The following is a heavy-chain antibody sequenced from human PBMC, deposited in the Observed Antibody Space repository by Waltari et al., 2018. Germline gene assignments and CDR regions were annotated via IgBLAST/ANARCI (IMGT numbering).Heavy chain of an antibody. J-gene: IGHJ4*02. V-gene: IGHV1-2*06. CDR2: INPNSGGT. Sequence: QVQLVQSGAEVKKPGASVQDSCTPSGDTFTAYYMQWLRQAPGQGLEWMGRINPNSGGTNYAQKFQGRVTMTRDTSISTAYMELSRLRSDDTAVYYCARGLLWFRELLHYWGQGTLVTVSS. D-gene: IGHD3-10*01. CDR1: GDTFTAYY. CDR3: ARGLLWFRELLHY.